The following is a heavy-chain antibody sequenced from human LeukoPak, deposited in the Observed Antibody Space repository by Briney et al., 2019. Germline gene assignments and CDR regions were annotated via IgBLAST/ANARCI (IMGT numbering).Heavy chain of an antibody. CDR1: GFTFSSYA. V-gene: IGHV3-30-3*01. J-gene: IGHJ4*02. D-gene: IGHD3-10*01. Sequence: GGSLRLSCAASGFTFSSYAMHWVRQAPGKGLEWVAVISYDGSNKYYADSVKGRFTISRDNSKNTLYLQMNSLRAEDTAVYYCASSVRFSCYFDYWGQGTLVTVSS. CDR2: ISYDGSNK. CDR3: ASSVRFSCYFDY.